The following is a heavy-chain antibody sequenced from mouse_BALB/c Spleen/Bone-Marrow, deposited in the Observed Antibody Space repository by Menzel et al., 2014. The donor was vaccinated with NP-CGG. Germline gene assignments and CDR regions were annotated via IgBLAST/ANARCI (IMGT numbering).Heavy chain of an antibody. V-gene: IGHV1S22*01. CDR1: GYTFTSYW. Sequence: LQESGSGLVRPGASEKLSCKASGYTFTSYWMHWVKQRPGQGLEWIGNIYPGSGSTNYDEKFKSKATLTVDTSSSTAYMQLSSLTSEDSAVYYCTRRYEIYYAMDYWGQGTSVTVSS. D-gene: IGHD2-14*01. CDR2: IYPGSGST. CDR3: TRRYEIYYAMDY. J-gene: IGHJ4*01.